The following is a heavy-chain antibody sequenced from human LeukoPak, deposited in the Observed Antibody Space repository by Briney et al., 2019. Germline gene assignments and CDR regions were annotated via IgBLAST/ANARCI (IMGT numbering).Heavy chain of an antibody. CDR2: IYYSGST. CDR3: ASLHYDFWSGYSPFDY. D-gene: IGHD3-3*01. CDR1: GGSISSGDYH. V-gene: IGHV4-30-4*01. J-gene: IGHJ4*02. Sequence: SQTLSLTCTVSGGSISSGDYHWSWIRQPPGKGLEWIGYIYYSGSTYYNPSLKSRVTISVDTSKNQFSLKLSSVTAADTAVYYCASLHYDFWSGYSPFDYWGQGTLVTVSS.